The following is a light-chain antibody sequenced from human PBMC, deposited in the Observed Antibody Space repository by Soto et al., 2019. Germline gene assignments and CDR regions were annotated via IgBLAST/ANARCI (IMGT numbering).Light chain of an antibody. J-gene: IGKJ5*01. CDR2: DVS. CDR3: QQYNNWPFS. Sequence: EILMTQSPATMSVSPGERATLSCRAGQGVTTNFAWYQQKSGQSPRLLIYDVSIRATGLPARFSATGSETDFTLTISGLQSEDSAVYFCQQYNNWPFSFCQGTRLEIK. V-gene: IGKV3-15*01. CDR1: QGVTTN.